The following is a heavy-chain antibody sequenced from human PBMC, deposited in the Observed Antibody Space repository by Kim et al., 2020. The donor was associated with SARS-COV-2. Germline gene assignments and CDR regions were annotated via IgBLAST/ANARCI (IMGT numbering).Heavy chain of an antibody. J-gene: IGHJ4*02. CDR2: IIPIFGTA. Sequence: SVKVSCKASGGTFSSYAISWVRQAPGQGLEWMGGIIPIFGTANYAQKFQGRVTITADESTSTAYMELSSLRSEDTAVYYCARDLDNWNRAGYWGQGTLVTVSS. CDR1: GGTFSSYA. V-gene: IGHV1-69*13. D-gene: IGHD1-20*01. CDR3: ARDLDNWNRAGY.